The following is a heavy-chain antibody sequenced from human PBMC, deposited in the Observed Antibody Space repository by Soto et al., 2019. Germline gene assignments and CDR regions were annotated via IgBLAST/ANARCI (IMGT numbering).Heavy chain of an antibody. CDR1: GFTFDDYA. J-gene: IGHJ6*02. V-gene: IGHV3-9*01. CDR3: AKATGLWRGYYYGWDV. D-gene: IGHD1-1*01. CDR2: ISWNSGNI. Sequence: EVQLVESGGGLVQPGRSLRLSCAASGFTFDDYAMHWVRQAPGKGLEWVSGISWNSGNIGYADSVKGRFTISRDNAKNSLYLQMNSLRAEDTALYYCAKATGLWRGYYYGWDVWGQGTTVTVSS.